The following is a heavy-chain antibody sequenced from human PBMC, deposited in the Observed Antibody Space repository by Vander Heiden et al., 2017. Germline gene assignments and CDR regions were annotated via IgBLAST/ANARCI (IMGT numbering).Heavy chain of an antibody. CDR2: ISGSGGST. V-gene: IGHV3-23*01. Sequence: EVQPLESGGGLVQPGGSLRLSCAPPGFPFSSYAMSWVGQAPGKGLEWVSAISGSGGSTYYADSVKGRFTISRDNSKNTLYLQMNSLRAEDTAVYYCAKGYGLSVKYFDYWGQGTLVTVSS. CDR3: AKGYGLSVKYFDY. J-gene: IGHJ4*02. D-gene: IGHD3-16*01. CDR1: GFPFSSYA.